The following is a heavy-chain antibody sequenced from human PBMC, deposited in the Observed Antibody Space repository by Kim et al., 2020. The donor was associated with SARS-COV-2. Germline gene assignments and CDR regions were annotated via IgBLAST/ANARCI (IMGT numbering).Heavy chain of an antibody. Sequence: AESVKGRFTISRDNAKNTLYLQMNSLRAEDTAVYYCTRDVEVAAGDAFDIWGQGAMVTVS. CDR3: TRDVEVAAGDAFDI. V-gene: IGHV3-74*01. J-gene: IGHJ3*02. D-gene: IGHD2-15*01.